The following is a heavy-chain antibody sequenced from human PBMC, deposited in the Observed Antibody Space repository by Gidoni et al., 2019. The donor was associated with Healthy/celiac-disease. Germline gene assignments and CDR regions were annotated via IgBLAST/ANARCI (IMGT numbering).Heavy chain of an antibody. D-gene: IGHD3-10*01. CDR1: GFTFSSYA. CDR3: AKGHATMVRGVIGFDT. CDR2: ISGSGVST. V-gene: IGHV3-23*01. Sequence: EVQLLESGGGLVQPGGSLRLSCAASGFTFSSYAMSWGRQAPGKGLEWVSAISGSGVSTYYADSVKGRFTISRDNSKNTLYLQMNSLRAEDTAVYYCAKGHATMVRGVIGFDTWGQGTLVTVSS. J-gene: IGHJ5*02.